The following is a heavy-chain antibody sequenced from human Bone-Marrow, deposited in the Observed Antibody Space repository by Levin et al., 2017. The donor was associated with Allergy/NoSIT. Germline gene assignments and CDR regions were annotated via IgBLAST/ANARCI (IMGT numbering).Heavy chain of an antibody. Sequence: NTSETLSLTCTVSGGSISSYYWSWIRQPPGKGLEWIGYIYYSGSTNYNASLKSRVTISVDTSKIQFSLKLSSVTAADTAVYYCARGPYYYASGSYYPIDYWGQGTLVTVSS. CDR1: GGSISSYY. CDR2: IYYSGST. CDR3: ARGPYYYASGSYYPIDY. V-gene: IGHV4-59*01. D-gene: IGHD3-10*01. J-gene: IGHJ4*02.